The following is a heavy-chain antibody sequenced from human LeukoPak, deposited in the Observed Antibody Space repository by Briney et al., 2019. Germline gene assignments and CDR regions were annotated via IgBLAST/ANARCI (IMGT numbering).Heavy chain of an antibody. Sequence: GRSLRLSCAASGFTFDDYAMHWVRQAPGKGLEWVAGINRNSASTGYAGSVKGRFTISRDNAKNSLYLQMSSLRAEDTALYSCAKDDYNGSVDYWGQGTLVTVSS. CDR2: INRNSAST. D-gene: IGHD4-11*01. J-gene: IGHJ4*02. V-gene: IGHV3-9*01. CDR3: AKDDYNGSVDY. CDR1: GFTFDDYA.